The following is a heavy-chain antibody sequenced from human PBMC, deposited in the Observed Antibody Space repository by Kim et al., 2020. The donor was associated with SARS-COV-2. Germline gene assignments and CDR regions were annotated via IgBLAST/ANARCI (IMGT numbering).Heavy chain of an antibody. V-gene: IGHV3-33*06. Sequence: DSVKGRFTISRDNSKNTLYLQMNSLRAEDTAVYYCAKSLESGVQLRSLSYWGQGTLVTVSS. D-gene: IGHD5-18*01. J-gene: IGHJ4*02. CDR3: AKSLESGVQLRSLSY.